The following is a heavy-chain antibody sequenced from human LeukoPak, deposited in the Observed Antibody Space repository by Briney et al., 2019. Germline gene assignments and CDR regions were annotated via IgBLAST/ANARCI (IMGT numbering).Heavy chain of an antibody. CDR3: AKGGGDYGGNSDWFDP. V-gene: IGHV3-30*18. Sequence: PGRSLRLSCSASGFTFDDYAMHWVRQAPGKGLEWVAVIWYGGSNKYYADSVKGRFTISRDNSKNTLYLQMNSLRAEDTAVYYCAKGGGDYGGNSDWFDPWGQGTLVTVSS. CDR1: GFTFDDYA. CDR2: IWYGGSNK. J-gene: IGHJ5*02. D-gene: IGHD4-23*01.